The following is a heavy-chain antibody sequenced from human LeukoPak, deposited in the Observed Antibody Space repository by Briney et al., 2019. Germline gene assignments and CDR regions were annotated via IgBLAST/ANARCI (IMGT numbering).Heavy chain of an antibody. V-gene: IGHV3-30*04. J-gene: IGHJ6*03. D-gene: IGHD6-13*01. Sequence: GGSLRLSCAASGFTFSNFAMHWVRQAPGKGLEWVAIISYDGSNKYYADSVMGRFTISRDNSKNTLYLQMNSLRAEDTAVYYCAKDWGSAAAGYYYYYYMDVWGKGTTVTISS. CDR1: GFTFSNFA. CDR3: AKDWGSAAAGYYYYYYMDV. CDR2: ISYDGSNK.